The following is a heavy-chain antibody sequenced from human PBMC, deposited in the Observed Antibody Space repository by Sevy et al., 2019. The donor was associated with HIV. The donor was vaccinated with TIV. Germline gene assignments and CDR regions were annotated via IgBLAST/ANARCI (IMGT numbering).Heavy chain of an antibody. CDR1: GGSISSYF. Sequence: SETLSLTCSVSGGSISSYFWTWVRQSPGKGLEWIGNIYFTGNTDYSPALKSRVILSLDTCKSQFSLTLKSVTAADTAIYFCARDSTTRPRVLDYWGQGTLVTVSS. V-gene: IGHV4-59*01. CDR2: IYFTGNT. J-gene: IGHJ4*02. D-gene: IGHD1-1*01. CDR3: ARDSTTRPRVLDY.